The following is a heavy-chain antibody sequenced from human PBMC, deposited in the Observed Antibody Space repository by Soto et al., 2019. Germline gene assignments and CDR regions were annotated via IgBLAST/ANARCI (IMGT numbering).Heavy chain of an antibody. CDR2: IYPEDSDI. CDR3: ARWGVVPVVRESPGYMDV. V-gene: IGHV5-51*03. J-gene: IGHJ6*03. Sequence: EVQLVQSGPEVKKPGETLKISCKAFGYSFANYWIGWVRQMPGKGLEWVGIIYPEDSDIRYSPSFQGQVTVSADMSINTVYLQWGSLKASDSAVYYCARWGVVPVVRESPGYMDVWGKGTTVTVSS. D-gene: IGHD3-10*01. CDR1: GYSFANYW.